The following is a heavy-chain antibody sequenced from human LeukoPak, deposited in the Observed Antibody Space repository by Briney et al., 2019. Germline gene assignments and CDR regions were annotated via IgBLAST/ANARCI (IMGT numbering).Heavy chain of an antibody. J-gene: IGHJ4*02. CDR1: GGSISSSSYY. V-gene: IGHV4-39*01. CDR2: IYYSGST. D-gene: IGHD3-22*01. Sequence: PSETLSLTCTVSGGSISSSSYYWGWIRQPPGKGLEWIGSIYYSGSTYYNPSLKSRVTISVDTSKNQFSLKLSSVTAADAAVYYCARLNREGGGVNYYDSSGYNYWGQGTLVTVSS. CDR3: ARLNREGGGVNYYDSSGYNY.